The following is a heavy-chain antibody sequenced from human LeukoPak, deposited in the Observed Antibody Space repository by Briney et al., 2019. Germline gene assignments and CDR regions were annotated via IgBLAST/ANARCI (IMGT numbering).Heavy chain of an antibody. CDR3: ARDNDKVVDH. CDR2: ITAYNGNR. V-gene: IGHV1-18*01. J-gene: IGHJ4*01. Sequence: ASVKVSCKTSGYTFSNYGISSVRQAPGQALEWMGWITAYNGNRLYAQRFQGRITLTTDTSTSTSYMELRSLEYDDTAIYYCARDNDKVVDHWGQGTLVTVSS. D-gene: IGHD1-1*01. CDR1: GYTFSNYG.